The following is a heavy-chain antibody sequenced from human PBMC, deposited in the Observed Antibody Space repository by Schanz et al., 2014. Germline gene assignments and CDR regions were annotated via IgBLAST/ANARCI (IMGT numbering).Heavy chain of an antibody. V-gene: IGHV3-13*01. Sequence: VQLVESGGGVVQPGRSLRLSCAASGFTLSNSDMHWVRQGTGKGLEWVSTIGYLGDTYYPDSVKGRFTVSRDSGQNSLYLQMNSLRAGDTAVYYCAKDLLYGAPMPLNHLDYWGQGTLVTVSS. D-gene: IGHD2-2*01. CDR3: AKDLLYGAPMPLNHLDY. CDR1: GFTLSNSD. J-gene: IGHJ4*02. CDR2: IGYLGDT.